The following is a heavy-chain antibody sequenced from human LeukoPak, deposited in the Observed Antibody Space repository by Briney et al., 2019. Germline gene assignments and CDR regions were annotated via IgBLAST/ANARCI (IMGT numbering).Heavy chain of an antibody. J-gene: IGHJ4*02. CDR1: GFTFSNAW. Sequence: PGGSLRLSCAASGFTFSNAWMSWVRQAPGKGLEWVGRIKSKTDGGTTDYAAPVKGRFTISRDDSKNTLYLQMNSLKTEDTAVYYCTTDYVWGSYGVYWGQGTLVTVSS. CDR3: TTDYVWGSYGVY. D-gene: IGHD3-16*01. CDR2: IKSKTDGGTT. V-gene: IGHV3-15*01.